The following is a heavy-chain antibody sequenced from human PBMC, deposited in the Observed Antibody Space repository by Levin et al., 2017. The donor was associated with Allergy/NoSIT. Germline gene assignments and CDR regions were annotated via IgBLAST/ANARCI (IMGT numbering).Heavy chain of an antibody. J-gene: IGHJ5*02. CDR3: ARIRRAHYDGSGSYYRGPFDP. CDR2: INHSGSA. D-gene: IGHD3-10*01. V-gene: IGHV4-34*01. Sequence: SETLSLTCAVYGGSFSDYYWSWIRQSSGKGLEWIGEINHSGSANYNPSLKSRVTISVDTSKKHFSLRLSSVTAADTAVYYCARIRRAHYDGSGSYYRGPFDPWGQGTLVTVSS. CDR1: GGSFSDYY.